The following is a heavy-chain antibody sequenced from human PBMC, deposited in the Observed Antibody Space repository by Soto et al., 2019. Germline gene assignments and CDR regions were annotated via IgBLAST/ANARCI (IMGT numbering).Heavy chain of an antibody. D-gene: IGHD3-10*01. CDR2: INPTDESP. CDR3: ARGVNLGPDF. J-gene: IGHJ4*02. V-gene: IGHV1-46*01. CDR1: GYTLTSYY. Sequence: ASVKVSCKASGYTLTSYYMHWVRQAPGQGLEWMGIINPTDESPDYAQKFRGRVTITRDTSTSTVYMELRSLTSDHTAVYFCARGVNLGPDFWGQGTLVTVSS.